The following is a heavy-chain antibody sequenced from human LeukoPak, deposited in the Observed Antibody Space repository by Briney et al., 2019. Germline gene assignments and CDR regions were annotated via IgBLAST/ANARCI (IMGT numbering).Heavy chain of an antibody. CDR1: GNSISSGYY. V-gene: IGHV4-38-2*02. Sequence: SETLSLTCTVSGNSISSGYYWGWIRQPPGKGLEWIGSIYHSGSTYYNPSLKSRVTISVDTSKNQFSLKLSSVTVADTAVYYCARSPGGILTGPHSDWFDPWGQGTLVTVSS. CDR3: ARSPGGILTGPHSDWFDP. CDR2: IYHSGST. J-gene: IGHJ5*02. D-gene: IGHD3-9*01.